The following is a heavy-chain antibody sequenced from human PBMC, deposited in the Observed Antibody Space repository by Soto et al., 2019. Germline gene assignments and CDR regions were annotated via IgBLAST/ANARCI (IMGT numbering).Heavy chain of an antibody. CDR1: GFTFDDYA. CDR3: AKDMTSLRDWGAFDI. V-gene: IGHV3-9*01. J-gene: IGHJ3*02. D-gene: IGHD2-21*01. CDR2: ISWNNGSI. Sequence: PGGSLRLSCAASGFTFDDYAMHWVRQAPGKGLEWVSGISWNNGSIGYADSVKGRFTISRDNAKNSLYLQMNSLRAEDTAFYYFAKDMTSLRDWGAFDIWGQGTMVTVSS.